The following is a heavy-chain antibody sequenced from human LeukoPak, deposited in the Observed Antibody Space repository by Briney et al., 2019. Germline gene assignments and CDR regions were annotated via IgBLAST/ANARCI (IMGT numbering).Heavy chain of an antibody. J-gene: IGHJ6*03. CDR3: ARGGERYCSTTSCPEAYLDV. D-gene: IGHD2-2*01. Sequence: PGGSLRLSCAASGFTFSSYWMHWVRQAPGKGLVWVSRINTDGSSTSYADSVKGRFTISRDNAKNTLYLQMNSLRAEDTAVYYCARGGERYCSTTSCPEAYLDVWGKGTTVTVSS. CDR2: INTDGSST. V-gene: IGHV3-74*01. CDR1: GFTFSSYW.